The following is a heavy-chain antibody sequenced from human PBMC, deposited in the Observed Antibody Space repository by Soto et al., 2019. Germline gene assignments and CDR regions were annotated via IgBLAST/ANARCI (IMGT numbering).Heavy chain of an antibody. V-gene: IGHV3-23*01. CDR2: TVSHGRTT. CDR1: GFSFDSYA. Sequence: EVQLLESGGGLVQPGGSLRLSCAASGFSFDSYAMNWVRQAPGRGLEWVAGTVSHGRTTYYADSVKGRFTISRDNSKNTLYLQMNSLRAEDTALYYCAKDFRPDGKYDLDYWGQGTLVTVSS. CDR3: AKDFRPDGKYDLDY. J-gene: IGHJ4*02. D-gene: IGHD3-3*01.